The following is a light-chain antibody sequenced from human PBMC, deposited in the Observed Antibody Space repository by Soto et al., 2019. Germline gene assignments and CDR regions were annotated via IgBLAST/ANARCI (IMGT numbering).Light chain of an antibody. CDR3: QKFNTAPLT. CDR2: SAS. J-gene: IGKJ5*01. V-gene: IGKV1-27*01. CDR1: QDISVY. Sequence: DIQMTQSPSSLSASVGDRVTITCRASQDISVYLAWYQQKPGKVPKLLIYSASTLQSGVPSRFSGSGSGTDFTLTISSLQPEDVATYYCQKFNTAPLTFGQGKRLEI.